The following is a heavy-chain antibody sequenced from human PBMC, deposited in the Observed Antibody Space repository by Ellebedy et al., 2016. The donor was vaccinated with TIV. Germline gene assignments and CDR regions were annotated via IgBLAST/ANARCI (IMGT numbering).Heavy chain of an antibody. CDR3: ARDQWLGRAYYFDY. D-gene: IGHD6-19*01. CDR2: IKQDGNEK. V-gene: IGHV3-7*01. Sequence: GESLKISCAASGFTFSNYWMSWVRQAPGKGLEWVANIKQDGNEKYYVDSVEGRFAISRDNAKNSMYLQMNSLRDEDPAVYYCARDQWLGRAYYFDYWGQGTLLTVSS. J-gene: IGHJ4*02. CDR1: GFTFSNYW.